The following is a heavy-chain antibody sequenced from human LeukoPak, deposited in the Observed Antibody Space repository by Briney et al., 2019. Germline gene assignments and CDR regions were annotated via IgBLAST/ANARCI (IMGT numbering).Heavy chain of an antibody. CDR1: GSTFSSYG. CDR2: IWYDGSNK. V-gene: IGHV3-33*01. Sequence: PGGSLRLSCAASGSTFSSYGMHWVRQAPGKGLEWVAVIWYDGSNKYYADSVKGRFTISRDNSKNTLYLQMNSLRAEDTAVYYCARRRIAAAGPNDYWGQGTLVTVSS. D-gene: IGHD6-13*01. CDR3: ARRRIAAAGPNDY. J-gene: IGHJ4*02.